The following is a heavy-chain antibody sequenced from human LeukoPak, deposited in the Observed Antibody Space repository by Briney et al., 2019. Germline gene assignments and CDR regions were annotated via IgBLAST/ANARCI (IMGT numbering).Heavy chain of an antibody. Sequence: ASVKVSCKASGYTFTGYYMHWVRQAPGQGLEWMGIINPSGGSTTYTQKFQGRVTMTRDMSTSTVYMELSSLRSEDTAVYSCARGEYSSPRSAFDIWGQGTMVTVSS. D-gene: IGHD6-6*01. J-gene: IGHJ3*02. CDR2: INPSGGST. V-gene: IGHV1-46*01. CDR3: ARGEYSSPRSAFDI. CDR1: GYTFTGYY.